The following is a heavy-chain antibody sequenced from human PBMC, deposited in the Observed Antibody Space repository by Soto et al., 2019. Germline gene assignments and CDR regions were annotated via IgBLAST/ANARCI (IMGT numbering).Heavy chain of an antibody. J-gene: IGHJ5*02. Sequence: QVQLVQSGAEVKEPGSSVNVSCKTSGGTFGNTAVTWVRQAPGQGLEWIGGIVPMFGTANYAQKFRGRVTINAAESTSTADMELSSLRSDDTAVYYCARDGDPGYSFWSGPLGGGRFDPWGQGTLVTVSS. CDR3: ARDGDPGYSFWSGPLGGGRFDP. V-gene: IGHV1-69*12. D-gene: IGHD3-3*01. CDR2: IVPMFGTA. CDR1: GGTFGNTA.